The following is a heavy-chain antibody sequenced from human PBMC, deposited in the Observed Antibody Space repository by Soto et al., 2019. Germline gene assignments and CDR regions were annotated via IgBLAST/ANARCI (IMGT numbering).Heavy chain of an antibody. D-gene: IGHD4-17*01. CDR3: AGDYGDYEGYYYGMDV. CDR2: IKQDGSEK. CDR1: GFTFSSYW. V-gene: IGHV3-7*05. J-gene: IGHJ6*02. Sequence: GGSLRLSCAASGFTFSSYWMSWVRQAPGKGLEWVANIKQDGSEKYYVDSVKGRFTISRDNAKNSLYLQMNSLRAEDTAVYYCAGDYGDYEGYYYGMDVWGQGTTVTVSS.